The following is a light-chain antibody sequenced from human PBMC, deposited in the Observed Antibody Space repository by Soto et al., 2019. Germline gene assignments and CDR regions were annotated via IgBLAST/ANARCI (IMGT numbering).Light chain of an antibody. Sequence: QSVLTQPASVSGSPGQSITISCTGTSTDIGYHTYVSWYQQHTGKAPELLIFEVSSRPSGIPERFSGSKSGNTVTLTISRVEAGDEADYYCQVWDRTTDFVVFGGGTKLTVL. CDR2: EVS. CDR3: QVWDRTTDFVV. V-gene: IGLV2-14*01. CDR1: STDIGYHTY. J-gene: IGLJ2*01.